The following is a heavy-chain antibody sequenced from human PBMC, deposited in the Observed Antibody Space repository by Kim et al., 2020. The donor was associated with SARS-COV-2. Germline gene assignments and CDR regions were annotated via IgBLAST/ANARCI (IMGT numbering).Heavy chain of an antibody. CDR1: GFTFSSYG. V-gene: IGHV3-33*01. CDR3: ARDSETGDLYFYYGMDV. J-gene: IGHJ6*02. Sequence: GGSLRLSCAASGFTFSSYGIHWVRQAPGKGLEWVAVIWHDGSNKYYADSVKGRFTISRDNSKNTLFLQMDSLRAEDTAVYYCARDSETGDLYFYYGMDVWGQGTRVSVPS. CDR2: IWHDGSNK. D-gene: IGHD3-10*01.